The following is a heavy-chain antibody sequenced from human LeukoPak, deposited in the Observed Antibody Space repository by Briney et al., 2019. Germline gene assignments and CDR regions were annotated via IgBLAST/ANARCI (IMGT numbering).Heavy chain of an antibody. CDR1: GGSFSGYY. CDR3: ARGPRGSYSSI. J-gene: IGHJ3*02. CDR2: INHSGST. D-gene: IGHD1-26*01. V-gene: IGHV4-34*01. Sequence: PSETLSLTCAVYGGSFSGYYWSWIRQPPGKGPEWIGEINHSGSTNYNPSLKSRVTISVDTSKNQFSLKLSSVTAAETAVYYCARGPRGSYSSIWGQGTMVTVSS.